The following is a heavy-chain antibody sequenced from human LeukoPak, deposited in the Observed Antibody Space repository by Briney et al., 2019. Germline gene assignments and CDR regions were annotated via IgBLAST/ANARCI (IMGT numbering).Heavy chain of an antibody. CDR2: ISSSGSTI. Sequence: PGGSLRLSCAASGLTLSDYYMSWIGQAPGKGLEWVSYISSSGSTIYYADSVKGRFTISRDNAKNSLYLQMNSLRAEDTAVYYCARESRPWQWLNAFDIWGQGTMVTVSS. CDR1: GLTLSDYY. V-gene: IGHV3-11*01. CDR3: ARESRPWQWLNAFDI. D-gene: IGHD6-19*01. J-gene: IGHJ3*02.